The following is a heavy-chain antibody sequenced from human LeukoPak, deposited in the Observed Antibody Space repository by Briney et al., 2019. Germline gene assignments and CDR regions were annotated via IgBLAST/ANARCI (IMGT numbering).Heavy chain of an antibody. D-gene: IGHD4-17*01. CDR3: ARAAPSRVTTASSDY. V-gene: IGHV3-21*01. Sequence: GGSLRLSCAASGFTFSSYSMNWVRQAPGKGLEWVSSISSSSSYIYYADSVKGRFTISRDNAKNSPYLQMNSLRAEDTAVYYCARAAPSRVTTASSDYWGQGTLVTVSS. J-gene: IGHJ4*02. CDR1: GFTFSSYS. CDR2: ISSSSSYI.